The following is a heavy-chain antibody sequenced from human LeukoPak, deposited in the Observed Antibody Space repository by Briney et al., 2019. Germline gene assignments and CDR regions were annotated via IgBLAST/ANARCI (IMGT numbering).Heavy chain of an antibody. D-gene: IGHD6-13*01. V-gene: IGHV4-59*08. Sequence: SENLSLTGTVSDGSISSYYWSWIPQSPGKGLEWIGDIYYSGSTNYNPSLKSRVTISVDTSKNQFSLKLSSVTAADTAVYYCARHTDIAPLSSLKYWGQGTLVTVSS. CDR3: ARHTDIAPLSSLKY. CDR1: DGSISSYY. CDR2: IYYSGST. J-gene: IGHJ4*02.